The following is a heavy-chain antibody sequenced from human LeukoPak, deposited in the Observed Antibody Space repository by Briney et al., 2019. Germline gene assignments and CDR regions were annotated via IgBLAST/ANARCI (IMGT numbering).Heavy chain of an antibody. J-gene: IGHJ4*02. CDR2: INSDASST. V-gene: IGHV3-74*01. D-gene: IGHD3-22*01. Sequence: QPGGSLRLSCAASGFTFSGYRMYWVRQAPGKGLVWVSRINSDASSTTYADSLKGRFTISRDNAKNTLYLQMNSLRVEDTAVYYCARGGYYYETSASDYWGQGTLVTVSS. CDR3: ARGGYYYETSASDY. CDR1: GFTFSGYR.